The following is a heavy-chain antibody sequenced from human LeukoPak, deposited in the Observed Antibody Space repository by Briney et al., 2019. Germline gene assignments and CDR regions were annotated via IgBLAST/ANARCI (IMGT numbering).Heavy chain of an antibody. CDR3: ARKYSSSWDFDY. V-gene: IGHV4-61*05. CDR2: IYYSGST. J-gene: IGHJ4*02. CDR1: GYSISSSNYY. D-gene: IGHD6-13*01. Sequence: SETLSLTCTVSGYSISSSNYYWGWIRQPPGKGLEWIGYIYYSGSTNYNPSLKSRVTISVDTSMNQFSLKLSSVTAADTAVYYCARKYSSSWDFDYWGQGTLVTVSS.